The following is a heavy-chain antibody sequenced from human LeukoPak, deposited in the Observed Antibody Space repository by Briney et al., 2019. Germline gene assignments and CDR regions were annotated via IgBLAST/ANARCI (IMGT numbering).Heavy chain of an antibody. J-gene: IGHJ4*02. V-gene: IGHV4-34*01. CDR3: ASRAISVASQNLDS. D-gene: IGHD2-2*01. Sequence: SETLSLTCAVYGGSFSGYYWSWIRQPPGKGLEWIGEINHSGSTNYNPSLQRRVTISVDTSKNQFSLKVTSMTAADTALYYCASRAISVASQNLDSWGQGTRVTVSP. CDR1: GGSFSGYY. CDR2: INHSGST.